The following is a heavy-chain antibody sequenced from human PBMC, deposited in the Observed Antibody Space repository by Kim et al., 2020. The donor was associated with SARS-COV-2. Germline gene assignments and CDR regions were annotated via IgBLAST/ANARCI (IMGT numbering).Heavy chain of an antibody. CDR1: GFTFSSYW. CDR2: IKQDGSEK. D-gene: IGHD6-13*01. J-gene: IGHJ6*02. CDR3: ARGVGVAAAFIYYYYYGMDV. Sequence: GGSLRLSCAASGFTFSSYWMSWVRQAPGKGLEWVANIKQDGSEKYYVDSVKGRFTISRDNAKNSLYLQMNSLRAEDTAVYYCARGVGVAAAFIYYYYYGMDVWGQGTTVTVSS. V-gene: IGHV3-7*04.